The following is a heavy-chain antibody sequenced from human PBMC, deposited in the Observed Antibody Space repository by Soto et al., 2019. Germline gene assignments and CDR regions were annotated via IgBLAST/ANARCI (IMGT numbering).Heavy chain of an antibody. Sequence: ASVKVSCKASGYTFTSYGISWVRQAPGQGLEWMGWISAYNGNTSYAQKLQGRVTMTTDTSTSTAYMELRSLRSDDTAVYYCATQGCGGSCYRYYYYYGMDVWGQGTTVTVSS. D-gene: IGHD2-15*01. CDR3: ATQGCGGSCYRYYYYYGMDV. J-gene: IGHJ6*02. CDR1: GYTFTSYG. CDR2: ISAYNGNT. V-gene: IGHV1-18*04.